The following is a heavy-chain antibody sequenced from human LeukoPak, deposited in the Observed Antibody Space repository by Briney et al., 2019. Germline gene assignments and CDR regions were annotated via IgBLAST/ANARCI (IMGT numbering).Heavy chain of an antibody. V-gene: IGHV4-30-4*01. D-gene: IGHD5/OR15-5a*01. CDR1: GGSISSGDYY. CDR3: ARGGVLDFDY. J-gene: IGHJ4*02. Sequence: SETLSLTCTVSGGSISSGDYYWSWIRQPPGKGLEWIGYIYYSGSTNYNPSLKSRVTISVDTSKNQFSLKLSSVTAADTAVYYCARGGVLDFDYWGQGTLVTVSS. CDR2: IYYSGST.